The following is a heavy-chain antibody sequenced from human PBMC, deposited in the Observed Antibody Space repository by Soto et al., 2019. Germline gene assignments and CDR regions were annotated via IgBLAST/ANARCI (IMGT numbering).Heavy chain of an antibody. CDR2: INHSGST. V-gene: IGHV4-34*01. Sequence: SETLSLTCAVYGGSFSGYYWSWIRQPPGKGLEWIGEINHSGSTNYNPSLKSRVTISVDTSKNQFSLKLSSVTAADTAVYYCARDYYDSSDVSGSNAFDIWGQGTMVTVSS. CDR3: ARDYYDSSDVSGSNAFDI. D-gene: IGHD3-22*01. J-gene: IGHJ3*02. CDR1: GGSFSGYY.